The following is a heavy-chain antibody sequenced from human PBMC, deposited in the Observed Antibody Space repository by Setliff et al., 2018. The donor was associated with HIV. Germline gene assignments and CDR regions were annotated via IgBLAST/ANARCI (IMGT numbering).Heavy chain of an antibody. Sequence: GASVKVSCKASGGTFSIYAISWVRQAPGQGLEWMGGIIPIFGIPNYAQKFQGRVTITADESTSTAYMELSSLRSDDTAVYYCARGESSYYYYYMDVWGTGTTVT. V-gene: IGHV1-69*13. CDR2: IIPIFGIP. CDR1: GGTFSIYA. J-gene: IGHJ6*03. CDR3: ARGESSYYYYYMDV.